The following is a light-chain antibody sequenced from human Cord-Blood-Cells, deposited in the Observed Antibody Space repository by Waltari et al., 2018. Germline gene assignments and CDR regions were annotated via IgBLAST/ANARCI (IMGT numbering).Light chain of an antibody. CDR1: SSNIGSNT. Sequence: QSVLTQPPSASGPPGQRVTTPSSGSSSNIGSNTVNWYQQLPGTAPKLLIYSNNQRPSGVPDRFSGSKSGTSASLAISGLQSEDEADYYCAAWDDSLNGPVFGGGTKLTVL. CDR2: SNN. CDR3: AAWDDSLNGPV. J-gene: IGLJ3*02. V-gene: IGLV1-44*01.